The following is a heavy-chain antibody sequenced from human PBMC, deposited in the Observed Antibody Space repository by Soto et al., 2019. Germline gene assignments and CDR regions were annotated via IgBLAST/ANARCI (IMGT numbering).Heavy chain of an antibody. J-gene: IGHJ6*02. CDR1: GFTFSSYA. V-gene: IGHV3-30-3*01. CDR2: ISYDGSNK. Sequence: QVQLVESGGGVVQPGRSLRLSCAASGFTFSSYAMHWVRQAPGKGLEWVAVISYDGSNKYYADSVKGRFTISRDNSKNTLYLQMNSLRAEDTAVYYCARSGDYDYYYAMDVWGQGTTVTVSS. D-gene: IGHD4-17*01. CDR3: ARSGDYDYYYAMDV.